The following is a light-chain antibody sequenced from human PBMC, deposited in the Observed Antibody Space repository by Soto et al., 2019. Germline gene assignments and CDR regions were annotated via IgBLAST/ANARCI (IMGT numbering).Light chain of an antibody. CDR1: SSDVGGYNY. Sequence: QSALTQPASVSGSPGQSITISCTGTSSDVGGYNYVSWYQQHPGKAPKLMIYEVTNRPSGVSNRFSGSKSGNTASLTISGPQAEDEADYYCNSYTSGTTYVVFGGGTKLTVL. CDR3: NSYTSGTTYVV. J-gene: IGLJ2*01. CDR2: EVT. V-gene: IGLV2-14*01.